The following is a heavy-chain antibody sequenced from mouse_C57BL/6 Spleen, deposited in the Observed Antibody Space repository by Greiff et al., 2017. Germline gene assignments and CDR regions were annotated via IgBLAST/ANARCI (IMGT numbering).Heavy chain of an antibody. Sequence: EVKLVESGGGLVQPGGSPSPLCAASGFTFTDYYMSWVRQPPGKALEWLGFLRNKANGYTTEYSASVKGRFTISRDNSQSILYLQMNALRAEDSATYYCARSTAQATWFAYWGQGTLVTVSA. V-gene: IGHV7-3*01. CDR1: GFTFTDYY. J-gene: IGHJ3*01. CDR2: LRNKANGYTT. D-gene: IGHD3-2*02. CDR3: ARSTAQATWFAY.